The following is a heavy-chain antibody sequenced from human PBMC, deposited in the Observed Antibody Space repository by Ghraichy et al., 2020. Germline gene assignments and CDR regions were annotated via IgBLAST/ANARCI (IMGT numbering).Heavy chain of an antibody. D-gene: IGHD2-15*01. J-gene: IGHJ6*02. V-gene: IGHV3-23*01. CDR1: GFTFSSNA. CDR2: IGGSGGST. CDR3: AKDRDIVVVVAHGMDV. Sequence: LSLTCVTSGFTFSSNAMSWVRQAPGKGLEWVSGIGGSGGSTNYADSVKDRFTISRDNSKNTLYLQMHSLRAEDTAVYYCAKDRDIVVVVAHGMDVWGQGTTVTVSS.